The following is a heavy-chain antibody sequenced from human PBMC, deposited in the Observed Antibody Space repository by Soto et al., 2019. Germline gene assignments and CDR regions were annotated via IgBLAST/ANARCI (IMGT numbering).Heavy chain of an antibody. V-gene: IGHV1-69*13. CDR1: GGTFSSYA. D-gene: IGHD4-4*01. CDR3: ASLKGMATVEDHFDI. J-gene: IGHJ3*02. CDR2: IIPIFGTA. Sequence: VKVSCKASGGTFSSYAISWVRQAPGQGLEWMGGIIPIFGTANYAQKFQGRVTITADESTSTAYMELSSLRSEDTAVYYCASLKGMATVEDHFDIWGQGTMVIGSS.